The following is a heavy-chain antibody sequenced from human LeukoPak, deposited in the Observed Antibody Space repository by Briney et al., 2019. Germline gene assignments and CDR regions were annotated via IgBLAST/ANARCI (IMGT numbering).Heavy chain of an antibody. D-gene: IGHD3-3*01. Sequence: GGSLRLSCAASGFTFSSYEMNWVGQAAGKGLEWVSYISSSGSTIYYADSVKGRFTISRDNAKNSVYLQMNSLRAEDTAVYYCAREVNYDFWSGSPYYYYYGMDVWGQGTTVTVSS. CDR1: GFTFSSYE. V-gene: IGHV3-48*03. CDR3: AREVNYDFWSGSPYYYYYGMDV. J-gene: IGHJ6*02. CDR2: ISSSGSTI.